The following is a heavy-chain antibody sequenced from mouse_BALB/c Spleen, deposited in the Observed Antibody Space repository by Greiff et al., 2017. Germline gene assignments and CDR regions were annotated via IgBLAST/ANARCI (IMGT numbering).Heavy chain of an antibody. CDR1: GYAFSSYW. J-gene: IGHJ4*01. V-gene: IGHV1-80*01. D-gene: IGHD2-3*01. CDR3: ARRWLLHYAMDY. CDR2: IYPGDGDT. Sequence: VQGVESGAELVRPGSSVKISCKASGYAFSSYWMNWVKQRPGQGLEWIGQIYPGDGDTNYNGKFKGKATLTADKSSSTAYMQLSSLTSEDSAVYFCARRWLLHYAMDYWGQGTSVTVSS.